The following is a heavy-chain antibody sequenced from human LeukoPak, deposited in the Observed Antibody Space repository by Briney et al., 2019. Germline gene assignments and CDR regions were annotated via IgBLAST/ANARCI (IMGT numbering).Heavy chain of an antibody. V-gene: IGHV3-21*01. J-gene: IGHJ4*02. CDR2: ISSSSSYI. CDR1: GFTFSSYS. D-gene: IGHD3-10*01. CDR3: ARVSSATLWFGELSAPNHFDY. Sequence: GESLRLSCAASGFTFSSYSMNWVRQAPGKGLEWVSSISSSSSYIYYADSVKGRFTISRDNAKNSLYLQMNSLRAEDTAVYYCARVSSATLWFGELSAPNHFDYWGQGTLVTVSS.